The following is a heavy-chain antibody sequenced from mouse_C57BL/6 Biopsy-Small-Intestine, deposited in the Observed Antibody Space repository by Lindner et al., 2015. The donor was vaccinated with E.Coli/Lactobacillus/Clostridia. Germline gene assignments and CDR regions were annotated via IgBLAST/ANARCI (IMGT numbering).Heavy chain of an antibody. V-gene: IGHV1-81*01. J-gene: IGHJ2*01. CDR1: GYTFTSYG. D-gene: IGHD1-1*01. CDR3: ARHRLLTVRSYDYFDY. CDR2: IYPRSGNT. Sequence: VQLQESGAELARPGASVKLSCKASGYTFTSYGISWVKQRTGQGLEWIGEIYPRSGNTYYNEKFKGKATLTADKSSSTAYMELRSLTSEDSAVYFCARHRLLTVRSYDYFDYWGQGTTLTVSS.